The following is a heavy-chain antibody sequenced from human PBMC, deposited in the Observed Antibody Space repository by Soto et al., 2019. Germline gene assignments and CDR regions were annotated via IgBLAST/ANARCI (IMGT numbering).Heavy chain of an antibody. D-gene: IGHD5-18*01. CDR1: GFTFSVYY. J-gene: IGHJ4*02. CDR3: ARDRAWIQLWLHDY. Sequence: GGSLRLSCAASGFTFSVYYMSWIRQAPGKGLEWVSYISSSGSTIYYADSVKGRFTISRDNAKNSLYLQMNSLRAEDTAVYYCARDRAWIQLWLHDYWGQGTLVTVSS. CDR2: ISSSGSTI. V-gene: IGHV3-11*01.